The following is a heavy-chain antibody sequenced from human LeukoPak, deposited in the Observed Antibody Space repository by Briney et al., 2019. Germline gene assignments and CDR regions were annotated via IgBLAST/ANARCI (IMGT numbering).Heavy chain of an antibody. Sequence: SVKVSCKASGSSFSSYPISWVRQAPGQGLQWMGGVTPVFGTPNYAQEFQGRVTLTADDSTNTAYMELNSLRSDDTAVYYCARGSASNWPVDIWGQGTLVIVSS. CDR1: GSSFSSYP. V-gene: IGHV1-69*13. CDR3: ARGSASNWPVDI. CDR2: VTPVFGTP. D-gene: IGHD6-13*01. J-gene: IGHJ4*02.